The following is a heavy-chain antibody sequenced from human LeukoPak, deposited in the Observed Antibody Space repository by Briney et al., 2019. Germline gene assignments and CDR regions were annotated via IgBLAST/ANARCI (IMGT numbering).Heavy chain of an antibody. CDR3: ARHLSGSAMMHYFDS. J-gene: IGHJ4*02. V-gene: IGHV4-39*01. CDR2: FYYNGNS. Sequence: SETLSLTCNVSGASISSGRNYWGWIRQSPGKGLEWFASFYYNGNSYYTPSLKSRVSISVDTSKNHISLEVSSLTAADAALYFCARHLSGSAMMHYFDSWGQGTLVTVSS. CDR1: GASISSGRNY. D-gene: IGHD5-18*01.